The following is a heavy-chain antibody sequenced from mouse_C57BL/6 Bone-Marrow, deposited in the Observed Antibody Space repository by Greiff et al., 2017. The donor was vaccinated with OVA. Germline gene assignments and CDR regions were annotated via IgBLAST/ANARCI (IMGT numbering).Heavy chain of an antibody. Sequence: DVMLLESGGGLVQPGESLNLSCESHESEFPSHDMSCVRKTPAKRLELVAAINSDGGSTYYPDTMERRFIISRDNTKKTLYLQMSSLRSEDTALYYCARHGEGYWYFDVWGTGTTVTVSS. CDR2: INSDGGST. CDR3: ARHGEGYWYFDV. CDR1: ESEFPSHD. V-gene: IGHV5-2*01. J-gene: IGHJ1*03.